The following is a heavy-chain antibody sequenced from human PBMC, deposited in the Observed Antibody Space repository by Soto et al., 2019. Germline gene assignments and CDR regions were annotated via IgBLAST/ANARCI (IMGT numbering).Heavy chain of an antibody. CDR1: GFTFSSYW. D-gene: IGHD1-26*01. Sequence: PGGSLRLSCAASGFTFSSYWMSWVRQAPGKGLEWVANIKQDGSEKYYVDSVKGRFTISRDNAKNSLYLQMNSLRAEDTAVYYCARDTGAYYYGMDVWGQGTTVTVSS. V-gene: IGHV3-7*03. CDR3: ARDTGAYYYGMDV. CDR2: IKQDGSEK. J-gene: IGHJ6*02.